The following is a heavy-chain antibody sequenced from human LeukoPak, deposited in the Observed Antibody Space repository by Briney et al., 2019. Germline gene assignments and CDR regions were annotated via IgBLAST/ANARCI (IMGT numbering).Heavy chain of an antibody. D-gene: IGHD1-26*01. V-gene: IGHV4-59*01. CDR3: ARAVGAVYWYFDP. Sequence: SETLSLTCAVSGDSFSTYYWSWIRQPPGRGLEWIGSLSHGGSTNYNPSLKSRVTISVDTSKNQLSLRLSSVTAADTARYYCARAVGAVYWYFDPWGRGTLVTVSS. CDR1: GDSFSTYY. CDR2: LSHGGST. J-gene: IGHJ2*01.